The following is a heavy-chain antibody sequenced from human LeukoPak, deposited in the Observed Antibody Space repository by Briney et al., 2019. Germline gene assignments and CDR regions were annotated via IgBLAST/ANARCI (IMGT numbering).Heavy chain of an antibody. D-gene: IGHD6-19*01. CDR1: GFTFTDFY. CDR3: ARSGWQDYAFDI. CDR2: ISISGTTI. Sequence: GGSLRLSCAASGFTFTDFYMSWIRQAPGKGLEWVSYISISGTTIYYADSVKGRFTFSRDNAKNSLYLQMNSLRAEDTAVYYCARSGWQDYAFDIWGQGTMVTVSS. J-gene: IGHJ3*02. V-gene: IGHV3-11*01.